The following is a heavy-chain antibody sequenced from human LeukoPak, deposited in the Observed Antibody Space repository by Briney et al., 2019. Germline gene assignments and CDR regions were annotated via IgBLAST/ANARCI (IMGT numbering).Heavy chain of an antibody. D-gene: IGHD3-22*01. J-gene: IGHJ3*02. Sequence: GGSLRLSCVASGFTFSKYGLHWVRQAPGKGLEWVAIIWYDGSNKYYADSVKGRFTISRDTSKNTLYLQMDSLRAEDTAVYYCASGDTTGYSGDAFNIWGQGTMVTVSS. CDR2: IWYDGSNK. V-gene: IGHV3-33*03. CDR1: GFTFSKYG. CDR3: ASGDTTGYSGDAFNI.